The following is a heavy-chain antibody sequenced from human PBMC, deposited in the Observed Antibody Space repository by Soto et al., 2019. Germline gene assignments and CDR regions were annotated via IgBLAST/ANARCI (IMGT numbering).Heavy chain of an antibody. CDR1: GFTFSSYA. D-gene: IGHD5-18*01. CDR3: ARDPLWGTAMVICYFDL. J-gene: IGHJ2*01. V-gene: IGHV3-30-3*01. Sequence: GGSLRLSCAASGFTFSSYAMHWVRQAPGKGLEWVAVISYDGSNKYYADSVKGRFTISRDNSKNTLYLQMNSLRAEDTTVYYCARDPLWGTAMVICYFDLWGRGNLVT. CDR2: ISYDGSNK.